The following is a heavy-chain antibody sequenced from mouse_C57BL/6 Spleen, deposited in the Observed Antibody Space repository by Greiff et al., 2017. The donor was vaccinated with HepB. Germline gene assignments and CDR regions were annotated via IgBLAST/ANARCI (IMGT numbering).Heavy chain of an antibody. CDR2: IHPNSGST. CDR3: ARGGFITTVVYWYFDV. V-gene: IGHV1-64*01. CDR1: GYTFTSYW. D-gene: IGHD1-1*01. J-gene: IGHJ1*03. Sequence: QVQLQQPGAELVKPGASVKLSCKASGYTFTSYWMHWVKQRPGQGLEWIGMIHPNSGSTNYNEKFKSKATLTVDKSSSTAYMQLSSLTSEDSAVYYCARGGFITTVVYWYFDVWGTGTTVTVSS.